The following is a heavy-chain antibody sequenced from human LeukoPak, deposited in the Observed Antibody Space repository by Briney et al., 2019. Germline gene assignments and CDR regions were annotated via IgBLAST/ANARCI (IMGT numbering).Heavy chain of an antibody. CDR1: GFTFSSYS. D-gene: IGHD3-9*01. V-gene: IGHV3-21*01. CDR2: ISGSSSYI. CDR3: ARAAYRGGGGTLTGILPGY. Sequence: GGSLRLSCAASGFTFSSYSMNWVRQAPGKGLEWVSAISGSSSYIYYADPVKGRFTISRDSSKNTVFLQMTSLRPEDTAVYYCARAAYRGGGGTLTGILPGYWGQGTLVPVSS. J-gene: IGHJ4*02.